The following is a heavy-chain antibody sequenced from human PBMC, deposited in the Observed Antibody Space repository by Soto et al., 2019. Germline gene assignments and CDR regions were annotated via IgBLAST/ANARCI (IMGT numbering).Heavy chain of an antibody. Sequence: GGSLRLSCAASGFTVSSNYMSWVRQAPGKGLEWVSVIYSGGSTYYADSVKGRFTISRDNSKNTLYLQMNSLRAEDTAVYYCARDVMTTTPYYFDYWGQGTLVTVSS. CDR3: ARDVMTTTPYYFDY. CDR1: GFTVSSNY. V-gene: IGHV3-66*01. D-gene: IGHD4-4*01. CDR2: IYSGGST. J-gene: IGHJ4*02.